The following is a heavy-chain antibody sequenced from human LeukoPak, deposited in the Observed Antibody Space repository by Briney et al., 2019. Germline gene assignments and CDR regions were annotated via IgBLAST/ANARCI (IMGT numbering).Heavy chain of an antibody. D-gene: IGHD2-2*01. CDR2: MNPNSGNT. Sequence: ASVKVSCKASGYTFTGYYMHWVRQAPGQGLEWMGWMNPNSGNTGYAQKFQGRVTMTRNTSISTAYMELSSLRSEDTAVYYCAREYSPSCYDYWGQGTLVTVSS. CDR1: GYTFTGYY. J-gene: IGHJ4*02. CDR3: AREYSPSCYDY. V-gene: IGHV1-8*02.